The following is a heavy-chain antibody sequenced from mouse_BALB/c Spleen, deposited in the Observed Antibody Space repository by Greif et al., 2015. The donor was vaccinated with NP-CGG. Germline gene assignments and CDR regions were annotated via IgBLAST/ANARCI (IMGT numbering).Heavy chain of an antibody. D-gene: IGHD2-1*01. CDR2: INPGSGGT. CDR1: GYAFTNYL. V-gene: IGHV1-54*01. CDR3: ARAKYGNSYAMDY. Sequence: QVQLQQSGAELVRPGTSVKVSCKASGYAFTNYLIEWVKQRPGQGLEWIGVINPGSGGTNYNEKFKGKATLTADKSSSTAYMQLSSLTSDDSAVYFCARAKYGNSYAMDYWGQGTSVTVSS. J-gene: IGHJ4*01.